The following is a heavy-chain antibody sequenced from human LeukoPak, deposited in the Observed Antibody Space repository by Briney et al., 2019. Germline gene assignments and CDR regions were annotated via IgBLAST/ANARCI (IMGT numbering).Heavy chain of an antibody. CDR2: IKQDGSEK. V-gene: IGHV3-7*01. J-gene: IGHJ3*02. CDR1: GFTFSSYW. Sequence: GGSLRLSCAASGFTFSSYWMSWVRQALGKGLEWVANIKQDGSEKYYVDSVKGRFTISRDNAKNSLYLQMNSLRAEDTAVYYCARSWYCSSTSCYTTGDAFDIWGRGTMVTVSS. D-gene: IGHD2-2*02. CDR3: ARSWYCSSTSCYTTGDAFDI.